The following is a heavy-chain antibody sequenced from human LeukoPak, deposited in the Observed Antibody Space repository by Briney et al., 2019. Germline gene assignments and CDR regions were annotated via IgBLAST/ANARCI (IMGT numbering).Heavy chain of an antibody. CDR2: INHSGST. V-gene: IGHV4-34*01. D-gene: IGHD6-13*01. CDR1: GGSFSGYY. CDR3: AKDPQALIAAAGFFDY. Sequence: SETLSLTCAVYGGSFSGYYWSWIRQPPGKGLEWIGEINHSGSTNYNPSLKSRVTISVDTSKNQFSLKLSSVTAADTAVYYCAKDPQALIAAAGFFDYWGQGTLVTVSS. J-gene: IGHJ4*02.